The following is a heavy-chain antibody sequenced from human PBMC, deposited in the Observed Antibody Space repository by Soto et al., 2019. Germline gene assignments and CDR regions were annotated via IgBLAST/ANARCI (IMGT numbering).Heavy chain of an antibody. D-gene: IGHD3-10*01. Sequence: QMQLVESGGGVVQPGRSLRLSCAASGFTFSNYGMHWVRQAPGKGLDWVAIIWYDGSNKYYADSVKGRFTISRDNSKNTVYLQMNSLRVEDTAMYYCAAGEPLNYRGQGTLVTVSS. V-gene: IGHV3-33*01. CDR2: IWYDGSNK. CDR1: GFTFSNYG. CDR3: AAGEPLNY. J-gene: IGHJ4*02.